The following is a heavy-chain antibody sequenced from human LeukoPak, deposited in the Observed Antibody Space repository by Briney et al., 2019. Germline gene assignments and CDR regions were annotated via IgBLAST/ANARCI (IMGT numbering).Heavy chain of an antibody. V-gene: IGHV1-3*01. J-gene: IGHJ4*02. D-gene: IGHD3-22*01. CDR2: INGGNGNT. CDR1: GYTFASNS. Sequence: ASVTVSCKASGYTFASNSMHWVRQAPGQRLEWMGWINGGNGNTKYSQNFQGRVTITRDTSASTAYMELSSLRAEDTAVYYCARDSAPYYYDSSGYYQDYWGQGTLVTVSS. CDR3: ARDSAPYYYDSSGYYQDY.